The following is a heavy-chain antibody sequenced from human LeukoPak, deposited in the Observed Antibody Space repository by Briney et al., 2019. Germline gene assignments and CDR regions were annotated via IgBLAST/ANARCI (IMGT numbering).Heavy chain of an antibody. CDR3: ARGDGDFDYMDV. Sequence: PSETLSLTCAVYGGSFSGYYWSWIRQPPGKGLEWIGEIYHSGSTNYNPSLKSRVTISVDKSKNQFSLKLSSVTAADTAVYYCARGDGDFDYMDVWGKGTTVTVSS. J-gene: IGHJ6*03. D-gene: IGHD4-17*01. CDR1: GGSFSGYY. CDR2: IYHSGST. V-gene: IGHV4-34*01.